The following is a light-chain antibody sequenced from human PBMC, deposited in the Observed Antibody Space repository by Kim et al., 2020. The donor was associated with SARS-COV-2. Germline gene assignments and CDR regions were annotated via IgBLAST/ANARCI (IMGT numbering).Light chain of an antibody. J-gene: IGKJ1*01. Sequence: ATINCKSSQSILYSSNNKNYLAWYQQKPGQPPKLLIYWASTRESGVPDRFSGSGSGTDFTLTISSLQTEDVAVYYCQHYFSTPPTFGQGTKVDI. CDR2: WAS. V-gene: IGKV4-1*01. CDR3: QHYFSTPPT. CDR1: QSILYSSNNKNY.